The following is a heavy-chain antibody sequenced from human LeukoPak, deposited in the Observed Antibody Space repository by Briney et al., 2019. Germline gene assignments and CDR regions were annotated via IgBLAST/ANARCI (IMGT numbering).Heavy chain of an antibody. CDR3: AKNRAGSRWDSAV. Sequence: GGSLRLSCAASGFTFSNYAMSWVRQAPGKVLEWVSAISGSSGSTYYADSVKGRFTISRDNSKNTLYLQMNSVRAEETGVYYCAKNRAGSRWDSAVWGQGTLVTVSS. D-gene: IGHD6-19*01. V-gene: IGHV3-23*01. CDR1: GFTFSNYA. CDR2: ISGSSGST. J-gene: IGHJ4*02.